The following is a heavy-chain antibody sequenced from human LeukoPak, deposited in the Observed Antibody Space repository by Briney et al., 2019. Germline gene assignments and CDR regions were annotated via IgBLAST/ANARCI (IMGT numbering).Heavy chain of an antibody. J-gene: IGHJ5*02. D-gene: IGHD6-13*01. CDR3: ARPIGSSWYGWFDP. Sequence: GASVKVSCKASGYTFTSYGISWVRQAPGQGLEWMGWISVYNGNTNYAQKLQGRVTMTTDTSTSTAYVELRSLRSDDTAVYYCARPIGSSWYGWFDPWGQGTLVTVSS. CDR1: GYTFTSYG. V-gene: IGHV1-18*01. CDR2: ISVYNGNT.